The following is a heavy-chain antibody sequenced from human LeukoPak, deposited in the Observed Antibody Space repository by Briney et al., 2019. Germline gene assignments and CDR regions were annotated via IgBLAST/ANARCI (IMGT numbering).Heavy chain of an antibody. CDR2: ISSSSSYI. Sequence: GGSLRLSCAPSGFTFSSYSMNWVRQAPGKGLEWVSSISSSSSYIYYADSVKGRFTISRDNAKNSLYLQMNSLRAEDTAVYYCAREGAMAYDYWGQGTLVTVSS. J-gene: IGHJ4*02. CDR3: AREGAMAYDY. D-gene: IGHD5-18*01. CDR1: GFTFSSYS. V-gene: IGHV3-21*01.